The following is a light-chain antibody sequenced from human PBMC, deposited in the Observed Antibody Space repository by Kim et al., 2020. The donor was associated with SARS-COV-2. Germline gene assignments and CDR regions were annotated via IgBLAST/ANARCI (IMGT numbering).Light chain of an antibody. Sequence: ASVGDRFTITCRASQSISCSLAWYQQKPGKAPKVLISDASNLESGVPSRFSGSGSGTEFTLTISSLQTDDFATYYCQQYNSFSPTFGQGTKVDIK. CDR1: QSISCS. CDR3: QQYNSFSPT. V-gene: IGKV1-5*01. CDR2: DAS. J-gene: IGKJ1*01.